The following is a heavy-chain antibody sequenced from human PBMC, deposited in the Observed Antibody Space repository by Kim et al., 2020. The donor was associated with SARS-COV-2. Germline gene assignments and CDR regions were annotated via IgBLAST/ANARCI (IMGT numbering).Heavy chain of an antibody. CDR1: GYTFTTYA. D-gene: IGHD3-10*01. CDR3: AREGGFSGRMQDGMDV. CDR2: INCGNGNT. Sequence: ASVKVSCKASGYTFTTYAMHWVRQAPGQRLEWMGWINCGNGNTKYSQKFQDRVTITRDTSASTAYMNLSSLRSEDTAVYYCAREGGFSGRMQDGMDVWGQGTTVTVSS. V-gene: IGHV1-3*01. J-gene: IGHJ6*02.